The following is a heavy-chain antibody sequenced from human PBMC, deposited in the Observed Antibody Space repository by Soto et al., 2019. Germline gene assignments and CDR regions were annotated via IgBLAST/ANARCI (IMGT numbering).Heavy chain of an antibody. V-gene: IGHV3-23*01. CDR3: AKFLIGERAPTSFYYYGMDV. CDR1: GFTFSSYA. CDR2: ISGSGGST. J-gene: IGHJ6*02. D-gene: IGHD3-10*01. Sequence: QAGGSLRLSCAASGFTFSSYAMSWVRQAPGKGLEWVSAISGSGGSTYYADSVKGRFTISRDNSKNTLYLQMNSLRAEDTAVYYCAKFLIGERAPTSFYYYGMDVWGQGTTVTVSS.